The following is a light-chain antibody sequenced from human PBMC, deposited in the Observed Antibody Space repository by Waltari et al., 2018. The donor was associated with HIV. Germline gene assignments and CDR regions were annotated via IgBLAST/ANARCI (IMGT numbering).Light chain of an antibody. CDR1: QSLEQNNKYIY. V-gene: IGKV2-28*01. CDR2: LGS. J-gene: IGKJ2*01. Sequence: DIVMTQSPLPLPVISGAPASFSCRSSQSLEQNNKYIYLDWYVQKPGQSPQLLIYLGSHRASGVPDRFSGSGSGTDFTLKINKVEAEDVGIYYCMQTLQTPYTFGQGTKLEI. CDR3: MQTLQTPYT.